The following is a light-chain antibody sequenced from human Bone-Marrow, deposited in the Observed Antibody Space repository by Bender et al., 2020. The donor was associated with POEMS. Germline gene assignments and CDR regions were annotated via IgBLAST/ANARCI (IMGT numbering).Light chain of an antibody. J-gene: IGLJ2*01. CDR2: QDT. V-gene: IGLV3-1*01. CDR1: KWGEEY. CDR3: QSWGSNTAV. Sequence: SYELTQPPSVSVSPGQTATITCSGEKWGEEYACCYQQKPGQSPVVVIYQDTKRPSGIPERFSGSTSGNTASLTISGTQTMDEADYYCQSWGSNTAVFGGGTKLTVL.